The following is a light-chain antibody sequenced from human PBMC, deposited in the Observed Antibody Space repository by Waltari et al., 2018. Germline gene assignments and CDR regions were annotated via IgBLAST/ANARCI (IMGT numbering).Light chain of an antibody. CDR2: QDS. CDR1: KLEDKY. V-gene: IGLV3-1*01. CDR3: QTWDNTTV. Sequence: SYELTQPPSVSVSPGQTATLSCSATKLEDKYVCWYQQKPGQSPVLVMYQDSKRPSGIPGRFSGSNSGDTATLAIGGTQTLDETDYFCQTWDNTTVFGSGTRVTVL. J-gene: IGLJ1*01.